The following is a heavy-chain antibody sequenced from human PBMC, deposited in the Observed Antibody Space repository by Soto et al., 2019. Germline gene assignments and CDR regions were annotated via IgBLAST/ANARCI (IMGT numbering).Heavy chain of an antibody. CDR3: AHCRGGVASF. D-gene: IGHD2-2*01. CDR1: GFSLSTRDVG. V-gene: IGHV2-5*02. CDR2: VYWDDSK. Sequence: QITLNESGPTLVKPTQTLTLTCTFSGFSLSTRDVGVGWIRQPPGEALEGLGVVYWDDSKTYSPSLESRLTITKDTSKNLLVLRMTKMDPMDTATYYCAHCRGGVASFWGQGTLVTVSS. J-gene: IGHJ4*02.